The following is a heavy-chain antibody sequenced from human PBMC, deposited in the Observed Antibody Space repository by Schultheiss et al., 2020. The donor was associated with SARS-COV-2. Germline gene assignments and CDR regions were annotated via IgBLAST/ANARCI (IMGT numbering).Heavy chain of an antibody. D-gene: IGHD2-21*02. CDR2: INHSGST. CDR1: GGSISSGGYY. J-gene: IGHJ2*01. CDR3: ARAHCGGDCYYYWYFDL. V-gene: IGHV4-31*03. Sequence: SETLSLTCTVSGGSISSGGYYWSWIRQHPGKGLEWIGEINHSGSTNYNPSLKSRVTISVDTSKNQFSLKLSSVTAADTAVYYCARAHCGGDCYYYWYFDLWGRGTLVTVSS.